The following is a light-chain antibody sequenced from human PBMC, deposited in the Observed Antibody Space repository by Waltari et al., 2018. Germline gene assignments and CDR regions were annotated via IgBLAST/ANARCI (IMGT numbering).Light chain of an antibody. CDR2: QDT. Sequence: SSELTQPASVSVSPGQTATIICSGDILREKYTSWYQHKAGQAPLVINHQDTKRPPGFPVRVYGSYSGNKVTLTISETQSVDEADYYCQAWDNSAVIFGGGTKLTVL. V-gene: IGLV3-1*01. CDR3: QAWDNSAVI. CDR1: ILREKY. J-gene: IGLJ2*01.